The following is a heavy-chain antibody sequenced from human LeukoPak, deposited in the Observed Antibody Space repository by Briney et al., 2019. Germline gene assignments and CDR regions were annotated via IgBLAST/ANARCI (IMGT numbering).Heavy chain of an antibody. CDR1: GFTFSYFW. Sequence: GGSLRLSCAASGFTFSYFWMQWVRHAPGKGLVWVSRINREGRETIYGDSVKGRFTIYRENAKNTLSLQMNSLRAEDTAVYYCTRELEYRGSPDDAFDIWGQGTMVTVSS. D-gene: IGHD1-26*01. CDR2: INREGRET. CDR3: TRELEYRGSPDDAFDI. J-gene: IGHJ3*02. V-gene: IGHV3-74*01.